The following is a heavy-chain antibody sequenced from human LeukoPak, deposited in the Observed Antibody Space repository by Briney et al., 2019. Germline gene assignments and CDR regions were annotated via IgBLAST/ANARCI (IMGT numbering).Heavy chain of an antibody. J-gene: IGHJ3*02. CDR2: FYPGDSDT. CDR1: KDTFDNYW. D-gene: IGHD1-26*01. CDR3: VRHSGTYYIGTFDI. Sequence: GESLKISCNGSKDTFDNYWIGWVRQMPGKGLEWLGIFYPGDSDTRYSPSFQGQVTISVDKSISTAYLQWSSLKASDTAMYYCVRHSGTYYIGTFDIWGQGTMVTVSS. V-gene: IGHV5-51*01.